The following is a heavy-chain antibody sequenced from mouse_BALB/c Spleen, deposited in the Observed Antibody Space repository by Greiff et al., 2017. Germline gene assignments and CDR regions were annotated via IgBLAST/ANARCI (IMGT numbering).Heavy chain of an antibody. V-gene: IGHV1-5*01. J-gene: IGHJ3*01. D-gene: IGHD6-1*01. CDR3: TGHAWFAY. CDR2: IYPGNSDT. Sequence: EVQLLQSGTVLAKPGASVKISCKASGYTFSSYWMHWVNQRPGQGLEWIGAIYPGNSDTSYNQKFKGKAKLTADTSTSTTYMELSSLTNEDSAVCYCTGHAWFAYWGQGTLVTVSA. CDR1: GYTFSSYW.